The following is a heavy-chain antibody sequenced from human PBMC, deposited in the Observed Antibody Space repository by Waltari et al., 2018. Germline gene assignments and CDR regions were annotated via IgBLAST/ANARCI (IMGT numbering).Heavy chain of an antibody. CDR2: IKQEGREK. V-gene: IGHV3-7*01. CDR1: VFTFSSYW. J-gene: IGHJ6*02. CDR3: ARDRREDYDVWSGYYPPYYYYGMDV. D-gene: IGHD3-3*01. Sequence: EVQLVESGGGLVQPGGSLRLSCAASVFTFSSYWMSWVRRAPGKGLEWVATIKQEGREKYYVDSGKGRFTISRDNAKNSLYLQMNSLRAEDTAVDYCARDRREDYDVWSGYYPPYYYYGMDVWGQGTTVTVSS.